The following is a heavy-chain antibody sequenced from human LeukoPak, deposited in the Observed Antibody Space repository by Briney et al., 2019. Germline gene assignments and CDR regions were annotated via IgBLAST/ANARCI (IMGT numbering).Heavy chain of an antibody. CDR2: IDSDGTTT. CDR3: ATGGAAAGYAFHI. Sequence: GGPRSLSCAAPESPFSLSWMHGLHQARGRGLVWVSRIDSDGTTTTYADSVKGRFTISRDNAKNTLYLQMNSLRAGDTAVYYWATGGAAAGYAFHIWGQGTMVTVSS. D-gene: IGHD6-13*01. V-gene: IGHV3-74*01. J-gene: IGHJ3*02. CDR1: ESPFSLSW.